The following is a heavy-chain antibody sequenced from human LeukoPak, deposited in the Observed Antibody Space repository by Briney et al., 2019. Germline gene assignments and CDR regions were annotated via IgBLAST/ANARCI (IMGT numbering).Heavy chain of an antibody. CDR1: GGSISSGGYS. V-gene: IGHV4-30-2*01. Sequence: SETLSLTCAVYGGSISSGGYSWSWIRQPPGRGLEWIGYIYHSRSTYHNPSLRNPVTISLDRSKNQFSLKLSSVTAADTAVYYCAREVRDFDILTGYYKRYFDYWGQGTLVTVSS. CDR2: IYHSRST. D-gene: IGHD3-9*01. CDR3: AREVRDFDILTGYYKRYFDY. J-gene: IGHJ4*02.